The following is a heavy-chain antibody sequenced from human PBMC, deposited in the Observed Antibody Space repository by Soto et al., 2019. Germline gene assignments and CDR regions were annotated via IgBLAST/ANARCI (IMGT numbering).Heavy chain of an antibody. Sequence: QVQLVESGGGVVQPGRSLRLSCAASGFTFSSYAMHWVRQAPGKGLEWVAVIAYDGSNKYYADSVKGRFIISRDNSKNTLYLQMNSLRAEDTAVYYCARETSIAVAVALDYWCQGTLVTVSS. V-gene: IGHV3-30-3*01. J-gene: IGHJ4*02. CDR1: GFTFSSYA. CDR3: ARETSIAVAVALDY. D-gene: IGHD6-19*01. CDR2: IAYDGSNK.